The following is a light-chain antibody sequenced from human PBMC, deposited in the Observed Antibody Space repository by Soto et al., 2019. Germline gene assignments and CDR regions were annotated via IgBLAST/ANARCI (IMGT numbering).Light chain of an antibody. CDR3: QQYYSSPFT. CDR1: QSVLYSSNNKNY. Sequence: DIVMTQSPDSLAVSLGERATINCKSSQSVLYSSNNKNYLAWYQQKLGQPPKLLIYWASTRESGVPDRFSGSGSGTDFTLTISSLQAEDVAVYYCQQYYSSPFTFGGGTKVKIK. CDR2: WAS. V-gene: IGKV4-1*01. J-gene: IGKJ4*01.